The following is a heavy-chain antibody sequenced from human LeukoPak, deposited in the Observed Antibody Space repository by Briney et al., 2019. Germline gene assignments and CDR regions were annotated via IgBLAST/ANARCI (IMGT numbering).Heavy chain of an antibody. V-gene: IGHV3-23*01. D-gene: IGHD3-22*01. CDR3: AKANAKGHYDSSGYYVY. J-gene: IGHJ4*02. CDR2: ISGSGGST. CDR1: GFTFSSYA. Sequence: GGSLRLSCAASGFTFSSYAMSWVRQAPGKGLEWVSAISGSGGSTYYADSVKGRFTISRDNSKNTLYLQMNSLRAEDTAVYYCAKANAKGHYDSSGYYVYWGQGTLVTVSS.